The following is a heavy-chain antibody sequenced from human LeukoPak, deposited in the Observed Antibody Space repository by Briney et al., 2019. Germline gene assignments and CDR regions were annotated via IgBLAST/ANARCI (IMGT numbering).Heavy chain of an antibody. CDR1: GGSFSGYY. CDR3: ARVITMVRGVIRGYFDY. D-gene: IGHD3-10*01. Sequence: SETLSLTCAVYGGSFSGYYWSWIRQPPGKGLEWIGEINHSGSSNYNPSLKSRVTISVDTSKNQFSLKLSSVTAAATAVYYCARVITMVRGVIRGYFDYWGQGTLVTVSS. V-gene: IGHV4-34*01. CDR2: INHSGSS. J-gene: IGHJ4*02.